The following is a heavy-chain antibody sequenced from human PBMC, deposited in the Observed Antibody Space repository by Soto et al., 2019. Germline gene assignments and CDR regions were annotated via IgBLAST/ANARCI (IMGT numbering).Heavy chain of an antibody. V-gene: IGHV3-23*01. D-gene: IGHD2-15*01. CDR1: GFTFSPYA. CDR2: INSGGGGT. CDR3: AKRGTYYFEY. J-gene: IGHJ4*02. Sequence: GGSLRLSCAASGFTFSPYAMSWVRQAPGKGLEWVSSINSGGGGTFYSDSVKGRFTISRDNSKNTLYLQINSLRAEDTAVYYCAKRGTYYFEYWGQGALVTVSS.